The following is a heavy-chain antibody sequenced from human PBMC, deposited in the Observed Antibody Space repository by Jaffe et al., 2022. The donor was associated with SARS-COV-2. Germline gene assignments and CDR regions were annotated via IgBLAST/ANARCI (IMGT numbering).Heavy chain of an antibody. Sequence: EVQLVESGGGVVRPGGSLRLSCAASGFTFDDYGMSWVRQAPGKGLEWVSGINWNGGSTGYADSVKGRFTISRDNAKNSLYLQMNSLRAEDTALYHCARGYYYYDSSQYSGYYYGMDVWGQGTTVTVSS. D-gene: IGHD3-22*01. CDR1: GFTFDDYG. CDR2: INWNGGST. CDR3: ARGYYYYDSSQYSGYYYGMDV. J-gene: IGHJ6*02. V-gene: IGHV3-20*01.